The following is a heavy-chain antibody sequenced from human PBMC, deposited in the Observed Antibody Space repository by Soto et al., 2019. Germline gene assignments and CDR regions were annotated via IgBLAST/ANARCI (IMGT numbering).Heavy chain of an antibody. CDR2: INKDGGEK. CDR3: SGGHALDV. J-gene: IGHJ6*02. CDR1: RFTFSTYW. V-gene: IGHV3-7*01. Sequence: GGSLRLSCAASRFTFSTYWMTWVRQAPGRGLEWVANINKDGGEKYYMDSVRGRFTISRDNAKNSLYLQMTSLRVEDTAVYYCSGGHALDVWGQGTTVTVSS.